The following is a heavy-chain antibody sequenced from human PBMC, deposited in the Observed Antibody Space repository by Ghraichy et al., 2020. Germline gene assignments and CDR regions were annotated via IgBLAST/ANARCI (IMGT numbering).Heavy chain of an antibody. D-gene: IGHD2-21*01. J-gene: IGHJ4*02. V-gene: IGHV4-34*01. Sequence: SETLSLTCAVYGGSFSGYYWSWIRQPPGKGLEWIGEIKDRGSTNYNPSLKSGVTMSVDTSKSQFSLKLTSVTAADTAVYYCANTPWTSLWFWAQGTLVTVSS. CDR1: GGSFSGYY. CDR2: IKDRGST. CDR3: ANTPWTSLWF.